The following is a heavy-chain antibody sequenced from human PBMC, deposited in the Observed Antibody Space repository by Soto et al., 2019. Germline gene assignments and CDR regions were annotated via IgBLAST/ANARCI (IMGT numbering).Heavy chain of an antibody. J-gene: IGHJ4*02. CDR1: GDSLSGTYW. CDR3: ARHILVTGTRGFYF. D-gene: IGHD6-19*01. V-gene: IGHV4-4*02. Sequence: QVQLQESGPGLVKPSETLSLTCAVSGDSLSGTYWWSWVRQAPGGGLQWIGEISYSGTTHYDPSLMSRVTISMDKSRSEFSLTLISVTAADSASYYCARHILVTGTRGFYFWGQGILVTVSS. CDR2: ISYSGTT.